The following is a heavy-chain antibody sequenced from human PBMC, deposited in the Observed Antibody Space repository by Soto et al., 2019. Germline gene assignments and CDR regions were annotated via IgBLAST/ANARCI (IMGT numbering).Heavy chain of an antibody. CDR1: GFTFSNFW. CDR3: TRERLDNY. D-gene: IGHD4-17*01. CDR2: IKPDGSAQ. Sequence: EVQVVESGGGLVQPGGSLRLSCAASGFTFSNFWMSGVRQAPGKGLEWVANIKPDGSAQYYVDSVKGRFTISRDNAKNSLYLQMNSLRVEDTAVYYCTRERLDNYWGQGTLVSVS. V-gene: IGHV3-7*01. J-gene: IGHJ4*02.